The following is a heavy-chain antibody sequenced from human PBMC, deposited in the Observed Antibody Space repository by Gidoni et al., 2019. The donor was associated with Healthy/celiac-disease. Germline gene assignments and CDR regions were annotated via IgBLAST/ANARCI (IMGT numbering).Heavy chain of an antibody. Sequence: QVQLVQSGAEVKKPGSSVKVSCKASGCTFSSYAISWVRQAPGQGLEWMGGIIPIFGTANYAQKFQGRVTITADESTSTAYMELSSLRSEDTAVYYCARHAREPVGGVVVVPAAPDYYYYMDVWGKGTTVTVSS. V-gene: IGHV1-69*01. CDR2: IIPIFGTA. J-gene: IGHJ6*03. CDR1: GCTFSSYA. D-gene: IGHD2-2*01. CDR3: ARHAREPVGGVVVVPAAPDYYYYMDV.